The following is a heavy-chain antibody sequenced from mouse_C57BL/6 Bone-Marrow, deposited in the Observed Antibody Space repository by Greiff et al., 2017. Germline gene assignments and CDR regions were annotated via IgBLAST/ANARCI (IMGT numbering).Heavy chain of an antibody. CDR1: GYTFTSYT. CDR2: INPSSGYT. CDR3: AREDDGYYWFAY. Sequence: QVQLQQSGAELARPGASVKMSCKASGYTFTSYTMHWVKQRPGQGLEWIGYINPSSGYTKYNEKFKSKATLTVDKPSSTAYMQLSSLTSEDSAVYYCAREDDGYYWFAYWGQGTLVTVSA. D-gene: IGHD2-3*01. J-gene: IGHJ3*01. V-gene: IGHV1-4*01.